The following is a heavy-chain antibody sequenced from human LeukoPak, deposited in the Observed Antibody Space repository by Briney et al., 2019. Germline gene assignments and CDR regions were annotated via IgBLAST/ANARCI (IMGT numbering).Heavy chain of an antibody. V-gene: IGHV1-18*01. D-gene: IGHD2-15*01. J-gene: IGHJ4*02. Sequence: GASVKVSCKASGGTFSSYAISLVRQAPGQGLEWMGWISAYNGNTNYAQKLQGRVTMTTDTSTSTAYMELRSLRSDDTAVYYCARDLVCGIGDYWGQGTLVTVSS. CDR2: ISAYNGNT. CDR3: ARDLVCGIGDY. CDR1: GGTFSSYA.